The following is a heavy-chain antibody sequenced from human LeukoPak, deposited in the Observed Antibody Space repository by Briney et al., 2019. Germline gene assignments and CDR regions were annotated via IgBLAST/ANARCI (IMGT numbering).Heavy chain of an antibody. J-gene: IGHJ4*02. V-gene: IGHV1-2*02. D-gene: IGHD3-10*01. CDR3: ARQRNMVRGAPLFDY. Sequence: ASVKVPCKASGYTFTGYYIHWVRQAPGQGLEWMGWINPNINGTNYAQKLQGRVTMTTDTSTSTAYMELRSLRSDDTAVYYCARQRNMVRGAPLFDYWGQGTLVTVSS. CDR1: GYTFTGYY. CDR2: INPNINGT.